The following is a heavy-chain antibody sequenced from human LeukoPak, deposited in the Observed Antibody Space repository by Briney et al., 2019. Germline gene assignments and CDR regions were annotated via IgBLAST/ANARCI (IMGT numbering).Heavy chain of an antibody. CDR2: IYHSGST. CDR3: ARDAVATIRYFDY. CDR1: GSSISSGYF. Sequence: PSETLSLTCTVSGSSISSGYFWGWIRQPPGKGLEWIGTIYHSGSTYYNPSLRSRVTISVDTSKNQFSLKLSSVTAADTAVYYCARDAVATIRYFDYWGQGTLVTVSS. J-gene: IGHJ4*02. V-gene: IGHV4-38-2*02. D-gene: IGHD5-12*01.